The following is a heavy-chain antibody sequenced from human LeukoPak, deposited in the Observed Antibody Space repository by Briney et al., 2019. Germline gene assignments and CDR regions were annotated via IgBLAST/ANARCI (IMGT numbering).Heavy chain of an antibody. Sequence: GRSLRLSCAASGFTFSSYAISWVRQAPGKGLGWSSAFSGSGGSTHYADSVQGRFTISRDNSKNTLYLQMNSLRAEDTAVYYCATPVYCSGGSCSDYWGQGTLVTVSS. CDR1: GFTFSSYA. J-gene: IGHJ4*02. CDR3: ATPVYCSGGSCSDY. D-gene: IGHD2-15*01. CDR2: FSGSGGST. V-gene: IGHV3-23*01.